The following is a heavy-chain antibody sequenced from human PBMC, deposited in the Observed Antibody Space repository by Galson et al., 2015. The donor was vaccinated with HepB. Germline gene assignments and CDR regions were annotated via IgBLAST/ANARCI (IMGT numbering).Heavy chain of an antibody. CDR2: INPNSGGT. D-gene: IGHD4-23*01. Sequence: SVKVSCKASGYTFTGYYMHWVRQAPGQGLEWMGWINPNSGGTNYAQRFQGRVTMTRDTSISTAYMELSRLRSDDTAVYYCARGEVVTQLWFAFDIWGQGTMVTVSS. J-gene: IGHJ3*02. CDR1: GYTFTGYY. CDR3: ARGEVVTQLWFAFDI. V-gene: IGHV1-2*02.